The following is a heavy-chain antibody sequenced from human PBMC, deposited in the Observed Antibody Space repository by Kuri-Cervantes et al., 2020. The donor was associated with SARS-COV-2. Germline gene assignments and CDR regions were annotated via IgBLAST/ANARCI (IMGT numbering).Heavy chain of an antibody. Sequence: ASVKVSCKASGYTFTSYYMHWVRQAPGQGLEWMGIINPSGGSTSYAQKFQGRVTMTRNTSISTAYMELSSLRSEDTAVYYCARVAGSYYYYYGMDVWGQGTTVTVSS. V-gene: IGHV1-46*01. J-gene: IGHJ6*02. CDR3: ARVAGSYYYYYGMDV. D-gene: IGHD2-15*01. CDR1: GYTFTSYY. CDR2: INPSGGST.